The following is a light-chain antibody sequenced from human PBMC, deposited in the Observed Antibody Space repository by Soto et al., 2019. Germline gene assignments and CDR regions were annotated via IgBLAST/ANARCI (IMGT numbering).Light chain of an antibody. CDR1: SSDVGNYNY. Sequence: QSALTQPRSVSGSPGQSVTISCTGTSSDVGNYNYVSWYQQHPGKAPKFMMYDVNKRPSGVPDRFSGSKSGNTASLTISGLQAEDEADYYCCSYAGSDTYVLFGGGTKVIVL. CDR2: DVN. V-gene: IGLV2-11*01. J-gene: IGLJ2*01. CDR3: CSYAGSDTYVL.